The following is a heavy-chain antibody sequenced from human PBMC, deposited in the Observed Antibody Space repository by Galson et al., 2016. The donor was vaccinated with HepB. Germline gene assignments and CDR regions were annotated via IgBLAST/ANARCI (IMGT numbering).Heavy chain of an antibody. CDR2: IIPLFGAT. D-gene: IGHD3-10*01. Sequence: SCKASGGTFSNFAISWLRQAPGQGLEWMGGIIPLFGATNYAQKFQGRVTITADKSTTTVYMDLSSLRSEDAAVYYCARGGRITMVRGVMPGWFDPWGQGTLVTVSS. J-gene: IGHJ5*02. CDR1: GGTFSNFA. V-gene: IGHV1-69*06. CDR3: ARGGRITMVRGVMPGWFDP.